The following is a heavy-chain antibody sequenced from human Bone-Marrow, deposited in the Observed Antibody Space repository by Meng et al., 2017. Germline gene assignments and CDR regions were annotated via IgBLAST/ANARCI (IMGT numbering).Heavy chain of an antibody. Sequence: QGQGVQFGAEVKKPGASVKVSCKPSGYNFPDYYIHWVRRAPGQGLEWMGRINPKSGDTHYAQKFQARVTMTGDTSISTAYMELSGLRSDDTAMYYCARDEDISAAGKLFGDYWGQGTLVTVSS. V-gene: IGHV1-2*06. J-gene: IGHJ4*02. CDR1: GYNFPDYY. CDR2: INPKSGDT. CDR3: ARDEDISAAGKLFGDY. D-gene: IGHD6-25*01.